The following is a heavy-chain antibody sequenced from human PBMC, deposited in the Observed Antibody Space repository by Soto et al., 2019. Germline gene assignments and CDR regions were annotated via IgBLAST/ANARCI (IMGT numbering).Heavy chain of an antibody. V-gene: IGHV1-69*02. Sequence: QVQLVQSGAEVKKPGSSVKVSCKASGGTFSSYTISWVRQAPGQGLEWMGRIIPILGIANYAQKFQGRVTITADKSTSTAYMELSSLRSDDTAVYYCASSHPHRPIYFDYWGQGTLVTVSS. J-gene: IGHJ4*02. CDR1: GGTFSSYT. CDR2: IIPILGIA. CDR3: ASSHPHRPIYFDY.